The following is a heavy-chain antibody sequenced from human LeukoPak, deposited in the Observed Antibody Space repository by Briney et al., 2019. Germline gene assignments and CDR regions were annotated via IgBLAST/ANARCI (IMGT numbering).Heavy chain of an antibody. V-gene: IGHV3-48*03. CDR3: ARDPWDDVSGFSGDY. D-gene: IGHD3-22*01. CDR2: ISGSGSAV. Sequence: GSLRLSCAASGFTFSSYELNWVRQAPGKGLEWVSTISGSGSAVWYIDSVKGRFTISRDNAQNSLYLEMNSLRDEDTAIYYCARDPWDDVSGFSGDYWGQGTLVTVSS. J-gene: IGHJ4*02. CDR1: GFTFSSYE.